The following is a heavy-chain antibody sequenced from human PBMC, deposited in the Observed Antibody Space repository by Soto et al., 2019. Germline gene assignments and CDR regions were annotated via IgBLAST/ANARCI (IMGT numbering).Heavy chain of an antibody. J-gene: IGHJ5*02. CDR2: ISYDGSNK. V-gene: IGHV3-30-3*01. CDR3: ARSYGDYENWFDP. D-gene: IGHD4-17*01. CDR1: GFTFSSYA. Sequence: QVQLVESGGGVVQPGRSLRLSCAASGFTFSSYAMHWVRQAPGKGLEWVAVISYDGSNKYYADSVKGRFTISRDNSKNTLYLQMNSLRAEDTAVYYCARSYGDYENWFDPWGQGTLVTVSS.